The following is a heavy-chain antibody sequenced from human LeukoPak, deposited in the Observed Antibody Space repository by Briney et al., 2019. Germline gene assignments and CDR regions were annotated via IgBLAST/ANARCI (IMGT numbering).Heavy chain of an antibody. V-gene: IGHV4-39*07. CDR1: GDSISSSSYY. CDR3: ARVRYYDFWSGYYSPAYFDY. Sequence: SETLSLTCTVSGDSISSSSYYWGWIRQPPGKGLEWIGSIYYRGITYYNPSLKSRVTISVDTSKNQFSLKLSSVTAADTAVYYCARVRYYDFWSGYYSPAYFDYWGQGTLVTVSS. J-gene: IGHJ4*02. D-gene: IGHD3-3*01. CDR2: IYYRGIT.